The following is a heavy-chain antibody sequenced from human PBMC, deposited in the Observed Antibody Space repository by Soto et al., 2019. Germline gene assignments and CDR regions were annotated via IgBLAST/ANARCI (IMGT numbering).Heavy chain of an antibody. CDR1: GFTFSSYG. D-gene: IGHD1-26*01. Sequence: QVQLVESGGGVVQPGRSLRLSCAASGFTFSSYGMHWVRQAPGKGLEWVAVISYDGSNKYYADSVKGRFTISRDNSKNTLYLQMNRLRAEDTAVYYCAKSSDVGEDWGQGTLVTVSS. CDR2: ISYDGSNK. CDR3: AKSSDVGED. V-gene: IGHV3-30*18. J-gene: IGHJ4*02.